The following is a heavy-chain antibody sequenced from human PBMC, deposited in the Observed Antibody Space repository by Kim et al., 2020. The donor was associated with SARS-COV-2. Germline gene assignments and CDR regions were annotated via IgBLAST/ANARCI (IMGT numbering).Heavy chain of an antibody. D-gene: IGHD3-22*01. CDR3: ARESTYYYDSSGYPY. CDR2: ISAYNGNT. V-gene: IGHV1-18*01. CDR1: GYTFTSYG. J-gene: IGHJ4*02. Sequence: ASVKVSCKASGYTFTSYGISWVRQAPGQGLEWMGWISAYNGNTNYTQKLQGRVTMTTDTSTSTAYMELRSLRSDDTAVYYCARESTYYYDSSGYPYWGQGTLVTVSS.